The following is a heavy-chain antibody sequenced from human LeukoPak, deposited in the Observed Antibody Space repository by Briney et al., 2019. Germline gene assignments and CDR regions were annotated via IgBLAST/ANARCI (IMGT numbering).Heavy chain of an antibody. V-gene: IGHV3-74*01. Sequence: PGGSLRLSCAASGFTFSSYWMHWVRQAPGKGLVWVSHINSDGSSTNYADSVKGRFTISRDNAKNTLYLQMNSLRVEDTAVYYCARGDHYYMDVWGKGTTVTVSS. CDR3: ARGDHYYMDV. CDR2: INSDGSST. CDR1: GFTFSSYW. J-gene: IGHJ6*03.